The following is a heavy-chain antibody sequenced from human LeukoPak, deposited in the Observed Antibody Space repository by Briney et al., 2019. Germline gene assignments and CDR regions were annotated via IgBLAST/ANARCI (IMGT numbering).Heavy chain of an antibody. J-gene: IGHJ4*02. CDR2: SGNAGST. CDR1: GFTLSSYA. CDR3: AKDGLQFSEWLPPLGY. Sequence: GGSLRLSCGASGFTLSSYAMSWVRQAPGKGLEWVSLSGNAGSTYYADSVKGRFTISRDITKNTLYLQMNSLRAEDTAVYYCAKDGLQFSEWLPPLGYWGQGTPVTVSS. V-gene: IGHV3-23*01. D-gene: IGHD3-3*01.